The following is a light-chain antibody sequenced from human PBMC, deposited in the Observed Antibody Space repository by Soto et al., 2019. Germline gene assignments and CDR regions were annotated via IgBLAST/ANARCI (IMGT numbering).Light chain of an antibody. Sequence: VMTQSPATLSVSPGGRATLSCRASQSISDTLAWYQQKPGQAPRLLIYDASNRATGIPARFSGSGSGTDFALTISSLEPEDSAVYYCQQRSNWPSITFGQGTRPEI. CDR2: DAS. CDR3: QQRSNWPSIT. J-gene: IGKJ5*01. V-gene: IGKV3-11*01. CDR1: QSISDT.